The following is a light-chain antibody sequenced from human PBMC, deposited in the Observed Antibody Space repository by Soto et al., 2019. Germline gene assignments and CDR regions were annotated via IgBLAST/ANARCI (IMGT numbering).Light chain of an antibody. CDR2: GAS. Sequence: EIVLTQSRGTLSLSPGKRATLSCPARQSVSSSYLAWYQQKPGQAPRLLIYGASSRATGIPDRFSGSGSGTDFTLTISRLEPEDFAVYYCQQYGSSPPFTFGPGTKVDIK. CDR3: QQYGSSPPFT. CDR1: QSVSSSY. V-gene: IGKV3-20*01. J-gene: IGKJ3*01.